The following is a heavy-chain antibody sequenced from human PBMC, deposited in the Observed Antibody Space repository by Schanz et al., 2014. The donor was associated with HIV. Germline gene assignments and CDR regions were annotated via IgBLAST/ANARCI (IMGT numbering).Heavy chain of an antibody. CDR2: ISAGGRDT. D-gene: IGHD4-4*01. J-gene: IGHJ4*02. V-gene: IGHV3-23*04. Sequence: MPLVESGGGLVKPGGSLRLSCAASGFAFSDYAMSWVRQAPGKGLEWVSSISAGGRDTYYADSVKGRFTISRDNSKNTLYLQMNRLRAEDTALYFCANDPELTTITGYFDSWGQGTLVTVSS. CDR3: ANDPELTTITGYFDS. CDR1: GFAFSDYA.